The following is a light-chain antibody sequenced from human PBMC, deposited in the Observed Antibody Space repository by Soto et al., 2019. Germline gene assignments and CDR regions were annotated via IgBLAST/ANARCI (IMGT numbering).Light chain of an antibody. J-gene: IGKJ1*01. CDR3: MQALQSPWT. CDR2: LGS. Sequence: DTVVTQSPLSLPVTPGGPASISCRSSRRLLHSNGYNYFDWYLQKPGQSPQLLIYLGSNRASGVSDRFSGSGSGTDFTLKISRVEAEDVGVYYCMQALQSPWTFGQRTKVDIK. V-gene: IGKV2-28*01. CDR1: RRLLHSNGYNY.